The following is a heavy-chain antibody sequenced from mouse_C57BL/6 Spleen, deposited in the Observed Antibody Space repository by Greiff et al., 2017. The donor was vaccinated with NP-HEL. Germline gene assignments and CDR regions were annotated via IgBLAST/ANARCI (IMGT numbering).Heavy chain of an antibody. CDR1: GYSITSGYY. Sequence: EVKLEESGPGLVKPSQSLSLTCSVTGYSITSGYYWNWIRQFPGNKLEWMGYISYDGSNNYIPSLKNRISITRDTSKNQFFLKLNSVTPEDTATYYCARGFITTVVAPFDYWGQGTTLTVSS. V-gene: IGHV3-6*01. D-gene: IGHD1-1*01. CDR3: ARGFITTVVAPFDY. J-gene: IGHJ2*01. CDR2: ISYDGSN.